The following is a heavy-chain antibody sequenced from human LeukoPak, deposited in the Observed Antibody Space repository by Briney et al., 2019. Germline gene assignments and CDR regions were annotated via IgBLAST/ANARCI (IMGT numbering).Heavy chain of an antibody. CDR3: ARDESWLPDY. CDR2: ISSSGSTK. V-gene: IGHV3-48*03. J-gene: IGHJ4*02. Sequence: GGSPRLSCAASGFTFSTYEMDWVRQAPGKGLEWVSYISSSGSTKYYTDSVKGRFTISRDNAKNSLYLQMNSLRAEDTAVYYCARDESWLPDYWGQGTLVTVSS. CDR1: GFTFSTYE. D-gene: IGHD5-18*01.